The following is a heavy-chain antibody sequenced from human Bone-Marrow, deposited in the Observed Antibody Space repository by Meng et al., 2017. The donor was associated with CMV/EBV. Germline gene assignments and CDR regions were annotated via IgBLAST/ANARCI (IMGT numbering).Heavy chain of an antibody. D-gene: IGHD3-22*01. CDR3: ASPVYYYDSSGYPLAY. Sequence: GGTFSSNAISWVRQAPGQGLEWMGGIIPIFGTANYAQKFQGRVTITADESTSTAYMELSSLRSEDTAVYYCASPVYYYDSSGYPLAYWGQGTLVTVSS. CDR1: GGTFSSNA. J-gene: IGHJ4*02. V-gene: IGHV1-69*01. CDR2: IIPIFGTA.